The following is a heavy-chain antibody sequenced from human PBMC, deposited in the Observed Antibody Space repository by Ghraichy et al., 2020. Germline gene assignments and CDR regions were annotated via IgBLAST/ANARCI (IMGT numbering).Heavy chain of an antibody. D-gene: IGHD4-17*01. Sequence: GGSLRLSCAASGFTFSSYGMHWVRQAPGKGLEWVAVIWYDGSNKYYADSVKGRFTISRDNSKNTLYLQMNSLRAEDTAVYYCARMRENTVYYYYGMDVWGQGTTVTVSS. CDR2: IWYDGSNK. CDR3: ARMRENTVYYYYGMDV. V-gene: IGHV3-33*01. J-gene: IGHJ6*02. CDR1: GFTFSSYG.